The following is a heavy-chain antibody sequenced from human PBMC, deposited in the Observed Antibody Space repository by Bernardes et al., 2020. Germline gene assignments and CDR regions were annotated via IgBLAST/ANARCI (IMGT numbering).Heavy chain of an antibody. CDR3: ARDALVSITIFGVVTRHGMDV. D-gene: IGHD3-3*01. CDR2: IYYSGST. V-gene: IGHV4-30-4*01. J-gene: IGHJ6*02. Sequence: SETLSLTCTVSGGSISSGDYYWSWLRQPPGKGLEWIGYIYYSGSTYYNPSLKSRVTISVDTSKNQFSLKLSSVTAADTAVYYCARDALVSITIFGVVTRHGMDVWGQGTTVTVSS. CDR1: GGSISSGDYY.